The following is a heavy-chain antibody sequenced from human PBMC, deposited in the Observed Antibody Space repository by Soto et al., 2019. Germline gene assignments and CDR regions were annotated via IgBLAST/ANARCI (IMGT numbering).Heavy chain of an antibody. J-gene: IGHJ6*02. D-gene: IGHD3-10*01. CDR3: ARGIGVDV. Sequence: GGSLRLSCAASGFTFSSYWMSWVRQAPGKGLEWVANIKQDGSWRYSVDSVKGRFTTSRDNAKDSLYLQMNSLRAEDTAVYYCARGIGVDVWGQGTTVTVSS. CDR1: GFTFSSYW. V-gene: IGHV3-7*03. CDR2: IKQDGSWR.